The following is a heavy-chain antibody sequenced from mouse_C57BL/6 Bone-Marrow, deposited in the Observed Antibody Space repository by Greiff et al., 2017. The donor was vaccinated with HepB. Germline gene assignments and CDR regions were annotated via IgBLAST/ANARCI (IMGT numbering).Heavy chain of an antibody. J-gene: IGHJ2*01. CDR2: IYYSGTI. CDR1: GISITTGNYR. V-gene: IGHV3-5*01. CDR3: ARDGYDEGFDY. Sequence: DVKLQESGPGLVKPSQTVFLTCTVTGISITTGNYRWSWIRQFPGNKLEWIGYIYYSGTITYNPSLTSRTTITRDTPKNQFFLEMNSLTAEDTATYYCARDGYDEGFDYWGQGTTLTVSS. D-gene: IGHD2-2*01.